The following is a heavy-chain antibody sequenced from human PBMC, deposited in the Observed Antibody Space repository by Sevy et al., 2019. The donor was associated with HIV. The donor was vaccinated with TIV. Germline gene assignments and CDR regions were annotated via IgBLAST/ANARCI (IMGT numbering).Heavy chain of an antibody. CDR3: ARSRRNTVTTGDYYYGMDV. D-gene: IGHD4-4*01. CDR1: GGSISSGGYS. Sequence: SETLSLTCAVSGGSISSGGYSWSWIRQPPGKGLEWIGYIYHSGSTYYNPSLKSRVTISVDRYKNQFSLKLSSVTAADTAVYYCARSRRNTVTTGDYYYGMDVWGQGTTVTVSS. J-gene: IGHJ6*02. CDR2: IYHSGST. V-gene: IGHV4-30-2*01.